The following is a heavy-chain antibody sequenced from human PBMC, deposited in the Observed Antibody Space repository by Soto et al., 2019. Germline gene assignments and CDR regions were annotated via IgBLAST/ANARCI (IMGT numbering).Heavy chain of an antibody. V-gene: IGHV4-59*02. D-gene: IGHD3-16*01. CDR1: GGSVSNND. Sequence: PLETLSLTCSVSGGSVSNNDWTWIRQFPGKGLEWIGYIYHSGSTNYNYSPSLKSRLTISVDTSKNQLSLKLKSVTAADTAVYYCARGLGFFDYWGPGSLVTVSS. J-gene: IGHJ4*02. CDR2: IYHSGST. CDR3: ARGLGFFDY.